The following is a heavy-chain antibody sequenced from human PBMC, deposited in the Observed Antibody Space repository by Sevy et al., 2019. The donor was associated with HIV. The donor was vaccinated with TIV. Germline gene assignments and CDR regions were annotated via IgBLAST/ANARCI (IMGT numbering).Heavy chain of an antibody. CDR1: GFSFSSYG. J-gene: IGHJ4*02. CDR3: VKEGGGEGGDH. Sequence: GGCLRLYCAASGFSFSSYGMHWVRQAPGKGLECMSYMQYDGSNKDYADSVKGRFTISRDNSKNTLYLQMNSLRVEDTAVFYCVKEGGGEGGDHWGQGTLVTVSS. V-gene: IGHV3-30*02. CDR2: MQYDGSNK. D-gene: IGHD2-21*01.